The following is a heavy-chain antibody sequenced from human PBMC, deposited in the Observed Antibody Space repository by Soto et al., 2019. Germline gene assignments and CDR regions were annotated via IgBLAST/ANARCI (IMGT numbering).Heavy chain of an antibody. J-gene: IGHJ4*02. CDR2: ISAYNGNI. CDR3: ARDRRILTVPDD. V-gene: IGHV1-18*01. CDR1: GYPFTSYG. Sequence: DSVQVSCKASGYPFTSYGISWVRQAPGQGLEWMGWISAYNGNINYAQKLQGRVTMTTDTSTSTAYMELRSLRSDDTAVYYLARDRRILTVPDDWGQGTLVTVSS. D-gene: IGHD3-9*01.